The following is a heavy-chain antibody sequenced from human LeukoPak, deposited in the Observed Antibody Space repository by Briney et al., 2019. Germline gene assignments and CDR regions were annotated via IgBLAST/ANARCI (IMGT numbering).Heavy chain of an antibody. Sequence: GGSLRLSCAASGFTFGSYWMSWVRQAPGKGLEWVANIKQDGSEKYYVDSVKGRFTISRDNAKNSLYLQMNSLRAEDTAVYFCARVKYYYDSSGYYEYYFDYWGQGTLVTVSS. J-gene: IGHJ4*02. CDR1: GFTFGSYW. D-gene: IGHD3-22*01. CDR2: IKQDGSEK. V-gene: IGHV3-7*03. CDR3: ARVKYYYDSSGYYEYYFDY.